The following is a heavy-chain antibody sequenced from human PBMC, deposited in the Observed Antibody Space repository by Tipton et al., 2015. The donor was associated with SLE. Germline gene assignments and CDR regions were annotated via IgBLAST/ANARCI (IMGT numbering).Heavy chain of an antibody. CDR1: GFIFDDYG. J-gene: IGHJ6*03. V-gene: IGHV3-20*04. D-gene: IGHD2-2*01. CDR3: ARGYCSSTNCYEYYYYMEV. Sequence: GSLRLSCAASGFIFDDYGMSWVRQAPGKGLEWVSGINWDGGSPSYAGSVKGRFTISRDNAKNTLYLQMNSLTVEDTALYYCARGYCSSTNCYEYYYYMEVWGKGTTVTVSS. CDR2: INWDGGSP.